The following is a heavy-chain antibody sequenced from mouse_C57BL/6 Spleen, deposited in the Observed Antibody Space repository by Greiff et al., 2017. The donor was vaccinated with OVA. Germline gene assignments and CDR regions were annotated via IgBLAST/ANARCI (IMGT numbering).Heavy chain of an antibody. CDR3: ARRLRYGSSYDAMDD. CDR2: ISSGSSTI. Sequence: EVHLVESGGGLVKPGGSLKLSCAASGFTFSDYGMHWVRQAPEKGLEWVAYISSGSSTIFYADTVQGRFTISRDNAKNTLFLQMTSLRSEDTAMYYCARRLRYGSSYDAMDDWGQGTSVTVAS. J-gene: IGHJ4*01. D-gene: IGHD1-1*01. V-gene: IGHV5-17*01. CDR1: GFTFSDYG.